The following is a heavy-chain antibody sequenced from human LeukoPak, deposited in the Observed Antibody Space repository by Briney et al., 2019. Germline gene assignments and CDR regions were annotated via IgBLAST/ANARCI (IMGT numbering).Heavy chain of an antibody. D-gene: IGHD3-22*01. CDR2: ITSSSRYI. Sequence: GGSLRLSCTVSGFTFSTYNMNWVRQAPGKGLEWVSSITSSSRYIYYADSVRGRFTISRDNAKSSLYLQMNSLRAEDTAVYYCARDLYRIVVVPHYFDYWGQGTLVTVSS. J-gene: IGHJ4*02. V-gene: IGHV3-21*01. CDR3: ARDLYRIVVVPHYFDY. CDR1: GFTFSTYN.